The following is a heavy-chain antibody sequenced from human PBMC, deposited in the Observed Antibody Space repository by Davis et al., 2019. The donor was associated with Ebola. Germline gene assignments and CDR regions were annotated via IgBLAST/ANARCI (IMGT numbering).Heavy chain of an antibody. V-gene: IGHV5-51*01. J-gene: IGHJ3*02. D-gene: IGHD1-20*01. CDR1: GYNFSKYW. CDR3: ATLRRTITGMDDGFDI. CDR2: VYPGDSDI. Sequence: GESLKISCKGSGYNFSKYWIAWVRQMPGKGLEWMAMVYPGDSDIRYSPSFQGHVTISADKSISTAYLQWSSLKASDTAMYYCATLRRTITGMDDGFDIWGQGTMVTVSS.